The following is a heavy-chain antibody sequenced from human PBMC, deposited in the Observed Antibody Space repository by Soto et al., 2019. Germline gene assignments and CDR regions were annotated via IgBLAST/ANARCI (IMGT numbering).Heavy chain of an antibody. J-gene: IGHJ4*02. CDR3: ARARITIFGVVEPFDY. V-gene: IGHV3-66*01. D-gene: IGHD3-3*01. CDR1: GFTVSSNY. Sequence: GSLRLSCAASGFTVSSNYMSWVRQAPGKGLEWVSVIYSGGSTYYADSVKGRFTISRDNSKNTLYLQMNSLRAEDTAVYYCARARITIFGVVEPFDYWGQGTLVTVAS. CDR2: IYSGGST.